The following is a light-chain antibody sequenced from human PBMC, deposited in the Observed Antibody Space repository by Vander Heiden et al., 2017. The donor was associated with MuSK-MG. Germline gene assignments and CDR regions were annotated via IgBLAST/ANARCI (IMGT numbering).Light chain of an antibody. Sequence: DIQFTQSPSCLSTSVGDRVTITCRASQDTSTYLAWYQQKPGKAPKLLISGASTLQSGVPSRFSGSGSGTDFTLTISSLQPEDIATYYCQQFSSFPHTFGGGTKVEVK. CDR1: QDTSTY. V-gene: IGKV1-9*01. CDR2: GAS. J-gene: IGKJ4*01. CDR3: QQFSSFPHT.